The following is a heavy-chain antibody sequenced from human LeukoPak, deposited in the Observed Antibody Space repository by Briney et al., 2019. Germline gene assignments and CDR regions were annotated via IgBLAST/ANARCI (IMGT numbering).Heavy chain of an antibody. CDR1: GFTFSGSA. Sequence: GGSLRLSCVASGFTFSGSAMHWVRQAPGKGLEGVAFISDDGSRINYADSVKGRITTSRDNSNNTLYLQMNSLRAEDTAVYYCAKDGGNNFGFRGFTDFWGQGTLVTVSP. V-gene: IGHV3-30*04. D-gene: IGHD5-18*01. CDR3: AKDGGNNFGFRGFTDF. CDR2: ISDDGSRI. J-gene: IGHJ4*02.